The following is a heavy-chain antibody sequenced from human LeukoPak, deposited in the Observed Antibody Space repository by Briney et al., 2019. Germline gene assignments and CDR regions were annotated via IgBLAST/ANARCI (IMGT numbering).Heavy chain of an antibody. J-gene: IGHJ4*02. V-gene: IGHV4-4*07. CDR2: IYYTGNT. CDR1: GGSTSDYY. D-gene: IGHD3-10*02. CDR3: ARGGTLFTYFDS. Sequence: SETLSLTCSVSGGSTSDYYWNWIRQPAGQGLEWLGRIYYTGNTAYNPSLESRLTMTLDTAKNQFSLKVTSVTAADTAVYYCARGGTLFTYFDSWGQGTLVTVSS.